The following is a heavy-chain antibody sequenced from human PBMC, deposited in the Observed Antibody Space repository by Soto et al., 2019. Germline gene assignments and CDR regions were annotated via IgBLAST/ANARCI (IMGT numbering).Heavy chain of an antibody. CDR2: MNPNSGNT. J-gene: IGHJ6*03. Sequence: ASVKVSCKASGYTFTSYDINWVRQATGQGLEWMGWMNPNSGNTGYAQKFQGRVTMTRKTSISTAYMELSSLRSEDTAVYYCANVVVPGYYMDVWGKGTTVTVSS. CDR3: ANVVVPGYYMDV. CDR1: GYTFTSYD. V-gene: IGHV1-8*01. D-gene: IGHD2-2*01.